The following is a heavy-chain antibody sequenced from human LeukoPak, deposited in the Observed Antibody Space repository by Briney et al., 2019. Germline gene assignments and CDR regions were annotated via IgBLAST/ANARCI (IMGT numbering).Heavy chain of an antibody. CDR2: IIPIFGTA. J-gene: IGHJ5*02. V-gene: IGHV1-69*05. D-gene: IGHD1-26*01. CDR1: GGTFSSYA. CDR3: AREVAAETLSGSYIRRLTTGFDP. Sequence: SVRVSCKASGGTFSSYAISWVRQAPGQGLEWMGGIIPIFGTANYAQKFQGRVTITTDESTSTAYMELSSLRSEDTAVYYCAREVAAETLSGSYIRRLTTGFDPWGQGTLVTVSS.